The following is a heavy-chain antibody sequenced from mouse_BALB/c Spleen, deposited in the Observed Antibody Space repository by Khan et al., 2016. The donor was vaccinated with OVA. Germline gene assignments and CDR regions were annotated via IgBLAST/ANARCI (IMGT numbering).Heavy chain of an antibody. V-gene: IGHV1-5*01. CDR1: GYSFTSYL. CDR3: TRGGYSSIAY. CDR2: IYPGNSDT. D-gene: IGHD1-3*01. J-gene: IGHJ3*01. Sequence: VQLQQSGTVLARPGASVKMSCKASGYSFTSYLIHWVKQRPGQGLEWIGDIYPGNSDTSYNQKFKDKAKLTAGTSASTAYMELSSLTNEDSAVYYSTRGGYSSIAYWGQGTLVTVSA.